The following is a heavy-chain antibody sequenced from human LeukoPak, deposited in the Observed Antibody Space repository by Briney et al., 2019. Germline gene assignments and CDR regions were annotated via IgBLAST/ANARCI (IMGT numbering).Heavy chain of an antibody. J-gene: IGHJ6*03. Sequence: PGGSLRLSCAASGFTSDDYAMHWVRQAPGKGLEWVSLISGDGGSTYYADSVKGRFTISRDNSKNSLYLQMNSLRTEDTALYYCAKDIEIAAAGSDTYYYYYMDVWGKGTTVTVSS. D-gene: IGHD6-13*01. CDR2: ISGDGGST. CDR1: GFTSDDYA. V-gene: IGHV3-43*02. CDR3: AKDIEIAAAGSDTYYYYYMDV.